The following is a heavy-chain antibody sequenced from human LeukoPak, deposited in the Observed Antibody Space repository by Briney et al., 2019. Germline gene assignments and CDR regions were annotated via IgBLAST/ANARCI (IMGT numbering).Heavy chain of an antibody. CDR3: ASRGGDSSSSLYGMDV. CDR1: GFTFRSYW. J-gene: IGHJ6*04. D-gene: IGHD6-6*01. V-gene: IGHV3-74*01. Sequence: GGSLRLSCAASGFTFRSYWMHWVRHAPGKGLVWVLRINSDGSSTSYADSVKHRFTISRDNAKNTLYLQMNSLRAEHTAVYYCASRGGDSSSSLYGMDVWGKGTTVTVSS. CDR2: INSDGSST.